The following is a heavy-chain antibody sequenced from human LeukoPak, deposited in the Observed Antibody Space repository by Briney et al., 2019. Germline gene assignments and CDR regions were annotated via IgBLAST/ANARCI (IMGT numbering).Heavy chain of an antibody. CDR3: ARVGFDSPSHSDI. V-gene: IGHV1-46*01. J-gene: IGHJ3*02. CDR1: GYTFTSYY. CDR2: INPSGGST. Sequence: RASVKVSCKASGYTFTSYYMHWVRQAPGQGLEWMGIINPSGGSTSYAQKFQGRVTMTRDMSTSTVHMELSSLRSEDTAVYYCARVGFDSPSHSDIWGQGTMVTVSS. D-gene: IGHD3-22*01.